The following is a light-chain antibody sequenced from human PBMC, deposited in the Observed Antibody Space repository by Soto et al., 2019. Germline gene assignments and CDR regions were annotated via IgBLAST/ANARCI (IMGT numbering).Light chain of an antibody. V-gene: IGKV3-15*01. J-gene: IGKJ4*01. Sequence: EIVSTQSPATLSVSPGERATLSFRASQSVSSNLAWYQQKPGQAPRLLVYGASTRATGIPARFSGSGSGTQFTLTISSLQSEDFAVYYCQQHNNWPLTFGGGTKVDIK. CDR2: GAS. CDR3: QQHNNWPLT. CDR1: QSVSSN.